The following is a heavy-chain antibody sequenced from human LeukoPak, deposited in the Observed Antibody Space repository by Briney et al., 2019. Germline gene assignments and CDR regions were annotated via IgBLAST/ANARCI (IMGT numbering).Heavy chain of an antibody. CDR1: GGSFSGYY. D-gene: IGHD4-17*01. CDR2: INHSGST. J-gene: IGHJ4*02. Sequence: PETLSLTCAVYGGSFSGYYWSWIRQPPGKGLEWIGEINHSGSTNYNPSLKSRVTISVDTSKNQFSLKLSSVTVADTAVYYCASLYGDPAYWGQGTLVTVSS. CDR3: ASLYGDPAY. V-gene: IGHV4-34*01.